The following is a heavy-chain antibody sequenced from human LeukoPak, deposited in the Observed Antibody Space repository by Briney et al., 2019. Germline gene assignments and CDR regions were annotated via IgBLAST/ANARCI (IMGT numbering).Heavy chain of an antibody. CDR3: ARHFGSEVYPVIDY. V-gene: IGHV4-39*01. CDR1: GGSISSSYYY. CDR2: IYYSGST. D-gene: IGHD2-8*01. Sequence: PSETLSLTCTVSGGSISSSYYYWGWIRQPPGKGLEWIGSIYYSGSTYYNPSLKSRVTISVDTSKNQFSLKLSSVTAADTAVYYCARHFGSEVYPVIDYWGQGTLVTVSS. J-gene: IGHJ4*02.